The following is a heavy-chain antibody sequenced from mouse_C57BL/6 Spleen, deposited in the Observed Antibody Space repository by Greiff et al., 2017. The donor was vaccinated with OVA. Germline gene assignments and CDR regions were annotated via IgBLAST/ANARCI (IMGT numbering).Heavy chain of an antibody. CDR3: AREEGTGTSWFAY. CDR2: IYPGSGNT. Sequence: QVQLQQSGAELVRPGASVKLSCTASGYTFTDYYINWVKQRPGQGLEWIARIYPGSGNTYYNEKFKGKATLTAEKSSSTAYMQLSSLTSEDSAVYVGAREEGTGTSWFAYWGQGTLVTVSA. V-gene: IGHV1-76*01. D-gene: IGHD4-1*01. J-gene: IGHJ3*01. CDR1: GYTFTDYY.